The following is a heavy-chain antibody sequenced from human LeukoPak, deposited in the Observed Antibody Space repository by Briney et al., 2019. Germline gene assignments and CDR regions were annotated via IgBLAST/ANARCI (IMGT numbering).Heavy chain of an antibody. CDR3: ARDRFPYYYDSSGYYSGSGY. CDR2: ISAYNGNT. CDR1: GYTFTSYG. J-gene: IGHJ4*02. V-gene: IGHV1-18*01. D-gene: IGHD3-22*01. Sequence: WASVKVSCKASGYTFTSYGISWVRQAPGQGLEWMGWISAYNGNTNYAQKLQGRVTMTTDTSTSTAYMELRSLRSDDTAVYYCARDRFPYYYDSSGYYSGSGYWGQGTLVTVSS.